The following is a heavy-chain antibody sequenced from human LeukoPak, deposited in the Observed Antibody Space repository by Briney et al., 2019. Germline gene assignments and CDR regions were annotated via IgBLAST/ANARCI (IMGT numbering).Heavy chain of an antibody. J-gene: IGHJ6*03. V-gene: IGHV1-2*02. Sequence: GASVKASCKASGYTFTGYYMHWVRQAPGQGLEWMGWINPNSGGTNYAQKFQGRVTMTRDTSISTAYMELSRLRSDDTAVYYCARGSYSSLYYYYMDVWGKGTTVTVSS. CDR2: INPNSGGT. CDR3: ARGSYSSLYYYYMDV. CDR1: GYTFTGYY. D-gene: IGHD6-13*01.